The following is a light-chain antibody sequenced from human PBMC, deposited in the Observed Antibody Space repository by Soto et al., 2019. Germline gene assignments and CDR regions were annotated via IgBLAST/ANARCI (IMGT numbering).Light chain of an antibody. CDR3: QQRGNWPVT. Sequence: EIVLTQSPATLSLSPGERATLSCRASQSVSSYFAWYQQKPGQAPRLLIYDASNRATGIPARFSGSGSGTAFTLTISSLEPDDFAVYYCQQRGNWPVTFGQGTRVAIK. V-gene: IGKV3-11*01. CDR1: QSVSSY. J-gene: IGKJ1*01. CDR2: DAS.